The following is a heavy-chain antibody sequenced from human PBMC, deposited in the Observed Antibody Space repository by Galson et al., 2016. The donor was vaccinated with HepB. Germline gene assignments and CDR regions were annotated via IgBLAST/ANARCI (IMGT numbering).Heavy chain of an antibody. CDR1: GFTFSSYG. V-gene: IGHV3-33*01. Sequence: SLRLSCAASGFTFSSYGMHWVRQAPGKGLEWVAGIWYDASNIYYADSVKGRFTISRDNSKNTLFLQMNSLRPEDTAVYYCASEAGGAAQLGSWGQGTLVTVSS. J-gene: IGHJ4*02. CDR2: IWYDASNI. CDR3: ASEAGGAAQLGS. D-gene: IGHD3-16*01.